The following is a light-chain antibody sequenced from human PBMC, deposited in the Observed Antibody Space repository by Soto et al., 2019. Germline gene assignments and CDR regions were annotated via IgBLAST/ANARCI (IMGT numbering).Light chain of an antibody. CDR2: SNN. CDR1: SSNIGSNA. Sequence: QSALTQPPSASGTPDQRITISCSGSSSNIGSNAVHWYQKLPGTAPKRIIFSNNQRPSGVPVRFSASKSGTSASLAISGLQSDDEADYFCEAWDDSLNGPVFGAGTKLTVL. J-gene: IGLJ2*01. CDR3: EAWDDSLNGPV. V-gene: IGLV1-44*01.